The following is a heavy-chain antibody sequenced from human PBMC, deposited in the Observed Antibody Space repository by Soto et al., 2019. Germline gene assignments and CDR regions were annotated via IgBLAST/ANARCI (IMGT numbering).Heavy chain of an antibody. V-gene: IGHV1-18*01. CDR3: ARAGVLRFLEWSYGMDV. J-gene: IGHJ6*02. CDR2: IGAYNGNT. CDR1: GYTFTNYG. Sequence: EASVKVSCKASGYTFTNYGITWVRQAPGQGLEWMGGIGAYNGNTHYTQRLQGRVTMTTDTSTSTAYMELRGLRSDDTAVYYCARAGVLRFLEWSYGMDVWGQGTTVTVSS. D-gene: IGHD3-3*01.